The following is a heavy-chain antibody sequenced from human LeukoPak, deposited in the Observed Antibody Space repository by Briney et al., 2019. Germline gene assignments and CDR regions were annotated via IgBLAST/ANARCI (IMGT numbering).Heavy chain of an antibody. J-gene: IGHJ4*02. CDR1: GFTFDDYA. D-gene: IGHD7-27*01. Sequence: GRSLRLSCAASGFTFDDYAMHWVRQAPGKGLEWVSGISWNSGSIGYADSVKGRFTISRDNAKNSLYLQMNSLRAEDTAVYYCARGTYETGDSPFDYWGQGTLVTVSS. V-gene: IGHV3-9*01. CDR3: ARGTYETGDSPFDY. CDR2: ISWNSGSI.